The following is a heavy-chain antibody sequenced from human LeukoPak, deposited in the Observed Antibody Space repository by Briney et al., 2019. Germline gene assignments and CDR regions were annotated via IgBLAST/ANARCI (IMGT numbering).Heavy chain of an antibody. J-gene: IGHJ3*02. D-gene: IGHD1-7*01. Sequence: ASVKVSCKASGYTFTSYGISWVRQAPGQGLEWMGWISAYNGNTNYAQKLQGRVTMTTDTSTSTAYMELRSLRSDDTAVYYCARAILTGTTNRYHAFDIWGQGTMVTVSS. CDR1: GYTFTSYG. CDR2: ISAYNGNT. V-gene: IGHV1-18*01. CDR3: ARAILTGTTNRYHAFDI.